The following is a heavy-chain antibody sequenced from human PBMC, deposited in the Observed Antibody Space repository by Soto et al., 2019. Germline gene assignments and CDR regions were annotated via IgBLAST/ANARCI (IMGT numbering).Heavy chain of an antibody. CDR1: GGSLSGYY. CDR2: INHSGST. CDR3: ARGLGYCTSTDCPTLDY. V-gene: IGHV4-34*01. D-gene: IGHD2-2*01. Sequence: QVHLQQWGAGLLKPSETLSLTCAVYGGSLSGYYWNWIRQPPGKGLEWIGEINHSGSTNYNPSLKSRVIISLDTSKNQFSLQLSSVTAADTAVYYCARGLGYCTSTDCPTLDYWGQGTLVTVSS. J-gene: IGHJ4*02.